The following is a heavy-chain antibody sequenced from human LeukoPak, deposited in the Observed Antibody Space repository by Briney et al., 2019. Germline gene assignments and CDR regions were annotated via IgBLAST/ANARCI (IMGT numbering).Heavy chain of an antibody. J-gene: IGHJ5*02. CDR2: IIPIFGTA. Sequence: EGSVKVSCKASGGTFSSYAISWVRQAPGQGLEWMGGIIPIFGTANYAQKFQGRVTITADESTSTAYMELSSLRSEDTAVYYCARDRMLVLFDPWGQETRVTVSS. CDR3: ARDRMLVLFDP. D-gene: IGHD3-10*02. CDR1: GGTFSSYA. V-gene: IGHV1-69*13.